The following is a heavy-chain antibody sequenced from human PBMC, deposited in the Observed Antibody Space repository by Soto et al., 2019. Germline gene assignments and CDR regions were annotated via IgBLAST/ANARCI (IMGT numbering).Heavy chain of an antibody. Sequence: QVQLVESGGGVAQPGRSLRLSCTVSGFTFSGHAMHWVRQAPGKGLEWVTQIWYDGSNKYYAESVKGRFTISRDNSKKTLYLQMNSLRVEDTAVYYCARDGKGLAAYALDVWGQGTSVTVSS. J-gene: IGHJ6*02. V-gene: IGHV3-33*01. CDR2: IWYDGSNK. D-gene: IGHD6-25*01. CDR3: ARDGKGLAAYALDV. CDR1: GFTFSGHA.